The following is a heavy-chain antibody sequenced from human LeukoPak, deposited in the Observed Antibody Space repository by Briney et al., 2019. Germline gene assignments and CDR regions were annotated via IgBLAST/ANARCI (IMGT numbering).Heavy chain of an antibody. D-gene: IGHD3-10*01. CDR2: ISGSGGGT. Sequence: GGSLRPSCAASGFTFSSYAMTWVRQAPGKGLEWVSAISGSGGGTYYADSVKGRFTISRDNSKNTLYLQMNSLRAEDTAVYFCATGERMVRGDGVDYWGQGTLVTVSS. CDR1: GFTFSSYA. J-gene: IGHJ4*02. V-gene: IGHV3-23*01. CDR3: ATGERMVRGDGVDY.